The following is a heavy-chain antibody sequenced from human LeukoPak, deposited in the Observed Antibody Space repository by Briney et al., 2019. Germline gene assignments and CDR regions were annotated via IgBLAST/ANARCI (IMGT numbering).Heavy chain of an antibody. J-gene: IGHJ5*02. Sequence: GSLRLSCAASGFTFSSHEMNWVRQPPGKGLEWVSYISSGGSTIYYADSVKGRFTVSRDNAKNSLYLQMNSLRAEDTALYYCARDVWLDPWGQGTLVTVSS. CDR2: ISSGGSTI. CDR3: ARDVWLDP. V-gene: IGHV3-48*03. CDR1: GFTFSSHE.